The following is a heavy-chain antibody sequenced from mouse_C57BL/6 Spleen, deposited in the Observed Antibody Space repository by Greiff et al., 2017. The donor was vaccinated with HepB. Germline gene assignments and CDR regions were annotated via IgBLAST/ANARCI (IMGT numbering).Heavy chain of an antibody. D-gene: IGHD2-1*01. Sequence: VQLQQSGAELVRPGASVTLSCKASGYTFTDYEMHWVKQTPVHGLEWIGAIDPETGGAAYNQKFKGKAILTADKSSSTAYMELRSLTSEDSAVYYCTRGVGNYVVDYWGQGTSVTVSS. J-gene: IGHJ4*01. V-gene: IGHV1-15*01. CDR2: IDPETGGA. CDR1: GYTFTDYE. CDR3: TRGVGNYVVDY.